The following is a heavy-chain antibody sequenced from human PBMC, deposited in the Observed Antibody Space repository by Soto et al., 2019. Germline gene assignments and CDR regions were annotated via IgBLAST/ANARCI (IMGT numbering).Heavy chain of an antibody. CDR1: VYTFTGYY. V-gene: IGHV1-2*04. CDR2: INPNSGGT. Sequence: GASVKVSCKASVYTFTGYYMHWVRQAPGQGLEWMGWINPNSGGTNYAQKFQGWVTMTRDTSISTAYMELSRLRSDDTAVYYCARGAGKKNEYFQHWGQGTLVTVSS. J-gene: IGHJ1*01. CDR3: ARGAGKKNEYFQH. D-gene: IGHD6-13*01.